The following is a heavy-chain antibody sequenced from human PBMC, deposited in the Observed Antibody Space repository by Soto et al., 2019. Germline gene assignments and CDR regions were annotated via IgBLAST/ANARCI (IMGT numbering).Heavy chain of an antibody. J-gene: IGHJ4*02. Sequence: GGCLDLACAASGVTVSNSSVTWVRQALGKGPEWVSSIGRTNNTHYADSVKGRFAISRDNSQNTLYLQMNSLTAEDTAVYFCAKVDAYSYRTDHWGQGTLVNVSS. D-gene: IGHD3-16*02. CDR2: IGRTNNT. V-gene: IGHV3-23*01. CDR1: GVTVSNSS. CDR3: AKVDAYSYRTDH.